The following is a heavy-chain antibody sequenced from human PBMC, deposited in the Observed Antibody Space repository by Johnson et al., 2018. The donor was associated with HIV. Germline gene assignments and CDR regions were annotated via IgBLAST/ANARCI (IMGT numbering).Heavy chain of an antibody. J-gene: IGHJ3*02. D-gene: IGHD4-17*01. Sequence: MQLVESGGGVVQPGRSLRLSCVASGFTFSSYTMHWVRQAPGKGLEWVAVISYDGSNKYYADSVKGRFTISRDNSKNTLYLQMNSLRAEDTAVYYCARGRKTVTTVRPAAFDIWGQGTMVTVSS. CDR3: ARGRKTVTTVRPAAFDI. CDR2: ISYDGSNK. CDR1: GFTFSSYT. V-gene: IGHV3-30-3*01.